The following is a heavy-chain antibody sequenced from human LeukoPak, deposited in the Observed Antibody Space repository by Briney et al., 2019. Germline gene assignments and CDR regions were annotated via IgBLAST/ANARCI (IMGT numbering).Heavy chain of an antibody. CDR1: GFTFSTYG. Sequence: GGSLRLSCAASGFTFSTYGMHWVRQAPGKGLEWVAFIRSDGSDKQYGDSVKGRFTISRDNSKHTLFLQMNSLRAEDTAVYYCAKTYSNSWYFDYWGQGTLVTVSS. CDR2: IRSDGSDK. V-gene: IGHV3-30*02. J-gene: IGHJ4*02. D-gene: IGHD6-13*01. CDR3: AKTYSNSWYFDY.